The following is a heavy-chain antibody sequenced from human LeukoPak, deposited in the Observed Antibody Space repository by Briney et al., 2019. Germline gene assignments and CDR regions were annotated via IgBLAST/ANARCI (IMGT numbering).Heavy chain of an antibody. J-gene: IGHJ4*02. CDR3: ARRRSDIVVVPAARFDY. V-gene: IGHV4-38-2*02. D-gene: IGHD2-2*01. CDR1: GYSISSGYY. Sequence: SETLSLTCTVSGYSISSGYYWGWIRQPPGKGLEWIGSIYHSGSTYYNPSLKSRVTISVDTSKNQFSLKLSSVTAADTAVYYCARRRSDIVVVPAARFDYWGQGTLVTVSS. CDR2: IYHSGST.